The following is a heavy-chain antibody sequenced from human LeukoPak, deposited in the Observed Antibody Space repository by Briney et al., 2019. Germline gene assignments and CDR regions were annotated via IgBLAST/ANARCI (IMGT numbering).Heavy chain of an antibody. CDR1: GGSIDRSSYF. V-gene: IGHV4-39*07. D-gene: IGHD2-8*01. J-gene: IGHJ4*02. Sequence: SETLSLTCTVSGGSIDRSSYFWAWIRQPPGKGLEWIANIYYTGSAYYNPSLKSRFTVSVDTSMNQFSLKSHPVTAADTAVYYCARANGLLTTYYFDSWGQGTLLTVSS. CDR2: IYYTGSA. CDR3: ARANGLLTTYYFDS.